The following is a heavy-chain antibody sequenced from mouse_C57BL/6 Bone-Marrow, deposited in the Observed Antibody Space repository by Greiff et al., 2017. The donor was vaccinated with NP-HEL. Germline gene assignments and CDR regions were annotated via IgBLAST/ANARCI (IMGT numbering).Heavy chain of an antibody. CDR3: ARDRYYGSSYLPWYFDV. J-gene: IGHJ1*03. D-gene: IGHD1-1*01. V-gene: IGHV5-4*01. CDR2: ISDGGSYT. Sequence: EVQGVESGGGLVKPGGSLKLSCAASGFTFSSYDMSWVRQTPEKRLEWVATISDGGSYTYYPDNVKGRFTISRDNAKNNLYLQMSHLKSEDTAMYYCARDRYYGSSYLPWYFDVWGTGTTVTVSS. CDR1: GFTFSSYD.